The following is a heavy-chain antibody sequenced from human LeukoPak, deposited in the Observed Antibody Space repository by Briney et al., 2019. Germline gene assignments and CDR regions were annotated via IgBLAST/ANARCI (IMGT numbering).Heavy chain of an antibody. J-gene: IGHJ5*02. CDR1: GGSFSGYY. V-gene: IGHV4-34*01. CDR3: ARPRFSIYSNYGGRKGVGSNNWFDP. D-gene: IGHD4-11*01. CDR2: INHSGST. Sequence: SETLSLTCAVYGGSFSGYYWSWIRQPPGKGLEWIGEINHSGSTNYNPSLKSRVTISVDTSKNQFSLKLSSVTAADTAVYYCARPRFSIYSNYGGRKGVGSNNWFDPWGQGTLVTVSS.